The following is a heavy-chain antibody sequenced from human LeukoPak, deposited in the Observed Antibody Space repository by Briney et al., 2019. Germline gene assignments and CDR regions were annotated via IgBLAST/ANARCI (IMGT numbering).Heavy chain of an antibody. D-gene: IGHD2-2*01. Sequence: SETLSLTCTVSGGSISSSGYYWGWIRQPPGKGLEWIGSIDYSGSTYYNPSRKSRVTISVDTSKNQYSLKLSSVTAADTAVYYCARGVVVVPAALDYWGQGTLVTVSS. CDR1: GGSISSSGYY. CDR3: ARGVVVVPAALDY. V-gene: IGHV4-39*01. CDR2: IDYSGST. J-gene: IGHJ4*02.